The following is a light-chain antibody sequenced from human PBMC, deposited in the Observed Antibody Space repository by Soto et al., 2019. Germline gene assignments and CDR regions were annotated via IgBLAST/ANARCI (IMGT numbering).Light chain of an antibody. J-gene: IGLJ1*01. V-gene: IGLV2-14*01. CDR1: SSDVGGYKY. CDR2: EVS. CDR3: SSYTSASTLYV. Sequence: QSALTQPASVSGSPGQSITISCAGTSSDVGGYKYVSWYQQNPGNAPKLIIYEVSSRPSGVSNRFSGSKSGNTASLTISGLQAEDEADYYCSSYTSASTLYVFGSGTKVTVL.